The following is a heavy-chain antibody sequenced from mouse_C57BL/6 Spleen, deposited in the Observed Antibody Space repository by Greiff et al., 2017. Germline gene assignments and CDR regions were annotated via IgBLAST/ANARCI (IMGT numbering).Heavy chain of an antibody. Sequence: QVQLQQSGAELVRPGASVTLSCKASGYTFTDYEMHWVKQTPVHGLEWIGAIDPETGGTAYNQKFKGKAILTADKSSSTAYMELRSLTSEDSAVYYCTRRAFYYYGSSYYWYFDVWGTGTTVTVPS. CDR2: IDPETGGT. CDR1: GYTFTDYE. V-gene: IGHV1-15*01. D-gene: IGHD1-1*01. CDR3: TRRAFYYYGSSYYWYFDV. J-gene: IGHJ1*03.